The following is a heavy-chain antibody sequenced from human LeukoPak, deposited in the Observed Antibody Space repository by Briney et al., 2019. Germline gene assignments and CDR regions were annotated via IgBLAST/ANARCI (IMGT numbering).Heavy chain of an antibody. Sequence: ASVKVSCKASGYTFTSYYIFWVRQAPGQGLEWMGIINPSTGSTSYSQKFQGRVTMTRDMSTSTVYMELSSLRSEDTAVYCCAREAAYSTVDYWGQGTLVTVSS. CDR3: AREAAYSTVDY. D-gene: IGHD6-13*01. V-gene: IGHV1-46*01. CDR2: INPSTGST. CDR1: GYTFTSYY. J-gene: IGHJ4*02.